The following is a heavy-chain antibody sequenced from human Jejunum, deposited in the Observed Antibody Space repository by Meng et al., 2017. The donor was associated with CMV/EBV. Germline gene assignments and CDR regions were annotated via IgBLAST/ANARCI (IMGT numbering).Heavy chain of an antibody. CDR3: ARGPGASTREGFDY. CDR1: GGSISNHY. D-gene: IGHD1-26*01. Sequence: QVPRQESGPGLVKPPGTLSLTCTVSGGSISNHYWSWIRQSAGKGLEWIGRFYSSDTYNYHPSLNSRLTMSLDTSKNQLSLNLSSVTAADTAIYYCARGPGASTREGFDYWGLGTLVTVSS. V-gene: IGHV4-4*07. J-gene: IGHJ4*02. CDR2: FYSSDTY.